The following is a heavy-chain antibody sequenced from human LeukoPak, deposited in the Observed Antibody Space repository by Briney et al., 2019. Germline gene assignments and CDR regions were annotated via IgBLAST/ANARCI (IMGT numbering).Heavy chain of an antibody. Sequence: PSETLSLTCTVSGGSISSSSYYWGWIRQPPGKGLEWIGSIYYSGSTFYNPSLKSRVTVAVDTSENQFSLKLSSVTAADTAVYYCAVAGLESDDYWGQGTLVTVSS. CDR3: AVAGLESDDY. CDR2: IYYSGST. CDR1: GGSISSSSYY. J-gene: IGHJ4*02. D-gene: IGHD6-19*01. V-gene: IGHV4-39*07.